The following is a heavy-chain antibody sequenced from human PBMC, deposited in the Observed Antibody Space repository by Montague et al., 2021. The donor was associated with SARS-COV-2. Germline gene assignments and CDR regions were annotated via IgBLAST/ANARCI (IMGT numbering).Heavy chain of an antibody. J-gene: IGHJ4*02. CDR1: GFTFSSYS. CDR2: ISISSSYI. Sequence: SLRLSCAASGFTFSSYSMNWVRQAPGKGLEWVSSISISSSYIYYADSVKGRFTISRDIAKNSLYLQMNSLRAEDTAVYYCARDARYDFWSGYYFDYWGQGTLVTVSS. CDR3: ARDARYDFWSGYYFDY. V-gene: IGHV3-21*01. D-gene: IGHD3-3*01.